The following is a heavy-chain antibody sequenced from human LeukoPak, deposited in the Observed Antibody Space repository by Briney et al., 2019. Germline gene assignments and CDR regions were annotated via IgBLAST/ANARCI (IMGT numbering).Heavy chain of an antibody. CDR2: ISAYNGNT. CDR1: GYTLTSYG. J-gene: IGHJ4*02. Sequence: ASVKVSCKASGYTLTSYGISWVRQAPGQGLEWMGWISAYNGNTNYAQKLQGRVTMTTDTSTSTAYMELRSLRSDDTAVYYCARGDHDYGDYTLGYWGQGTLVTVSS. CDR3: ARGDHDYGDYTLGY. V-gene: IGHV1-18*01. D-gene: IGHD4-17*01.